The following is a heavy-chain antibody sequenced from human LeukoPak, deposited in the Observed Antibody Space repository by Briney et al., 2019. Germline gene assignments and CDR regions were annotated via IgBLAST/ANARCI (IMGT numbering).Heavy chain of an antibody. D-gene: IGHD5-18*01. J-gene: IGHJ4*02. V-gene: IGHV3-30-3*01. CDR2: ISYDGSNK. CDR3: AREVVGHVDTATVLDY. Sequence: GRSLRLSCAASGFTFSSYAMHWVRQAPGKGLEWVAVISYDGSNKNYADSVKGRFTISRDNSKNTLYLQMNSLRAEDTAVYYCAREVVGHVDTATVLDYWGQGTLVTVSS. CDR1: GFTFSSYA.